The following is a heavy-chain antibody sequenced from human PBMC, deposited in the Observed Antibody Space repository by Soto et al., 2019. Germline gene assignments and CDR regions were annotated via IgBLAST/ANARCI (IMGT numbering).Heavy chain of an antibody. CDR1: GFTFTSSA. J-gene: IGHJ6*02. CDR2: IVVGSGNT. V-gene: IGHV1-58*01. D-gene: IGHD6-19*01. Sequence: GASVKVSCKASGFTFTSSAVQWVRQARGQRLEWIGWIVVGSGNTNYAQKFQERVTITRDMSTSTAYMELSSLRSEDTAVYYCAAASVAGPFDYYYYGMDVWGQGTTVTVS. CDR3: AAASVAGPFDYYYYGMDV.